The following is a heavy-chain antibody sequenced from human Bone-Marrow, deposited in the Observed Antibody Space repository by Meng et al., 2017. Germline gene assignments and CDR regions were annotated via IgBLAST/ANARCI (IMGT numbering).Heavy chain of an antibody. CDR3: ARSGIQLWLYY. Sequence: VKWRKQGLTGKNAGASCKASCKAFGTPFSSYDINWMRQATGQGLEWMGWINPNSGNTGYAQKFQGRVTMTRNTSISTDYMELSSLRSEDTAVYYCARSGIQLWLYYWGQGTLVTVSS. CDR1: GTPFSSYD. V-gene: IGHV1-8*01. J-gene: IGHJ4*02. CDR2: INPNSGNT. D-gene: IGHD5-18*01.